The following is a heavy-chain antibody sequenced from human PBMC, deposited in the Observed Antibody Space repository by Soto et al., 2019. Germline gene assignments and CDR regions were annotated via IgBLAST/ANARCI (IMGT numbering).Heavy chain of an antibody. CDR1: GGSFSGYY. J-gene: IGHJ3*02. V-gene: IGHV4-34*01. CDR2: INHSGST. CDR3: ARGLGSGWYLAFDI. D-gene: IGHD6-19*01. Sequence: SETLSLTCAVYGGSFSGYYWSWIRQPPGKGLEWIGEINHSGSTNYNPSLKSRVTISVDTSKNQFSLKLSSVTAADTAVYYCARGLGSGWYLAFDIWGQGTMVTVSS.